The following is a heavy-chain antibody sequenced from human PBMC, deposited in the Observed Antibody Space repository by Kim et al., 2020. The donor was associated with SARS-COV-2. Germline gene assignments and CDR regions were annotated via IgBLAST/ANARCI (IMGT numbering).Heavy chain of an antibody. J-gene: IGHJ4*02. V-gene: IGHV3-11*04. D-gene: IGHD6-19*01. Sequence: ADSGKGRFTISRYNAKNSLYLQMNGLRAEDTAVYYCARAYSSGWAYFDYWGQGTLVTVSS. CDR3: ARAYSSGWAYFDY.